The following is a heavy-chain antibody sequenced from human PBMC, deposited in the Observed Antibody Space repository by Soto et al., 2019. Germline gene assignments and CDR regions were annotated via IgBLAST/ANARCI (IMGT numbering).Heavy chain of an antibody. CDR2: IIPIFGTA. CDR3: AILGKYYDSSGFGFDY. Sequence: QVQLVQSGAEVKKPGSSVKVSCKASGGTFSSYAISWVRQAPGQGLEWMGGIIPIFGTANYAQKFQGRVTITADESTSTAYMELSSLRSEDTGVYYCAILGKYYDSSGFGFDYWGQGTLVTVSS. V-gene: IGHV1-69*01. J-gene: IGHJ4*02. CDR1: GGTFSSYA. D-gene: IGHD3-22*01.